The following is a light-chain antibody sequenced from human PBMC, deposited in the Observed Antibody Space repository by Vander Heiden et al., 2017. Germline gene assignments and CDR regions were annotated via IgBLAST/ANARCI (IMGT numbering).Light chain of an antibody. CDR2: GAS. Sequence: DIVMTQSPATLSVSPGERATLSCRASQSVSSNLAWYQQKPGQAPRLLIYGASTRATGIPARFSGSGYGTEFTLTISSRQSEDFAVYYCQKHNNWPPYTFGQGTKLXIK. J-gene: IGKJ2*01. CDR3: QKHNNWPPYT. CDR1: QSVSSN. V-gene: IGKV3-15*01.